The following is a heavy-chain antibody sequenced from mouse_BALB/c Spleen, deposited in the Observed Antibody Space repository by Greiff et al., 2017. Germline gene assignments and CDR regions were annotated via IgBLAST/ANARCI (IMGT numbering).Heavy chain of an antibody. CDR3: AREGYDYDVRRDFDY. V-gene: IGHV1-54*01. CDR1: GYAFTNYL. D-gene: IGHD2-4*01. Sequence: VKLQESGAELVRPGTSVKVSCKASGYAFTNYLIEWVKQRPGQGLEWIGVINPGSGGTNYNEKFKGKATLTADKSSSTAYMQLSSLTSDDSAVYFCAREGYDYDVRRDFDYWGQGTTLTVSS. CDR2: INPGSGGT. J-gene: IGHJ2*01.